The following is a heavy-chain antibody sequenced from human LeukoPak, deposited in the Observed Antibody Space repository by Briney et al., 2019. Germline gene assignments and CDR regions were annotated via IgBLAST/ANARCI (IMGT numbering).Heavy chain of an antibody. CDR3: ARGGSYYYDSSETFDI. D-gene: IGHD3-22*01. J-gene: IGHJ3*02. Sequence: GASVKVSCKASGYTFTGYYMHWVRQAPGQGLEWMGWINPNSGGTNYAQKFQGRVTMTRDTSISTAYMELSRLRSDDTAVYYCARGGSYYYDSSETFDIWGQGTMVTVSS. V-gene: IGHV1-2*02. CDR2: INPNSGGT. CDR1: GYTFTGYY.